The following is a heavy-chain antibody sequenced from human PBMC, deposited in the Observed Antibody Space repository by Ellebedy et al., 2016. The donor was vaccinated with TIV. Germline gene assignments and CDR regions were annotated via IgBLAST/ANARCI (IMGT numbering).Heavy chain of an antibody. CDR1: GFTFSNYA. J-gene: IGHJ4*02. CDR3: ARPETYYYDKFDY. Sequence: PGGSLRLSCAASGFTFSNYAVHWVRQAPGKGPEWVAVISHDGSTIYYADSVKGRFTISRDNSKSTLYLQMNSLTAEDTAVYYCARPETYYYDKFDYWGQGTLVTVSS. D-gene: IGHD3-22*01. CDR2: ISHDGSTI. V-gene: IGHV3-30-3*01.